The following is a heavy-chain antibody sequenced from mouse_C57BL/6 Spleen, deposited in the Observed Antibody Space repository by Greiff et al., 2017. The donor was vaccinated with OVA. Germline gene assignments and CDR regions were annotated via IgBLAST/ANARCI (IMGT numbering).Heavy chain of an antibody. CDR2: INPNNGGT. CDR3: ARKGSNYSDSSPYY. D-gene: IGHD1-1*01. J-gene: IGHJ2*01. V-gene: IGHV1-22*01. CDR1: GYTFTDYN. Sequence: VQLQQSGPELVKPGASVSMSCKASGYTFTDYNMHWVKQSHGKSLEWIGYINPNNGGTSYNQKFKSKATLTVNKSSSTAYMELRSLTSEETSDYYGARKGSNYSDSSPYYWDEGTTLTVSS.